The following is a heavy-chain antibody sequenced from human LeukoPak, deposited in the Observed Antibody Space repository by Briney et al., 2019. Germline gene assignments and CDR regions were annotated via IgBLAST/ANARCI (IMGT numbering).Heavy chain of an antibody. D-gene: IGHD6-13*01. CDR1: GYTFTGYY. V-gene: IGHV1-2*02. CDR3: AREIAAAGNLFDY. J-gene: IGHJ4*02. Sequence: ASVKVSCKASGYTFTGYYMHWVRQAPGQGLEWMGWINPNSGGTNYAQKFQGRVTMTRDTSISTAYMELSRLRSDDTAVYYCAREIAAAGNLFDYWGQGTLVTVSS. CDR2: INPNSGGT.